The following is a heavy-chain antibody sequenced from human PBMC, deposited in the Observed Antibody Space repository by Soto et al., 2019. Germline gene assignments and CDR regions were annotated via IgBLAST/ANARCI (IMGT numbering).Heavy chain of an antibody. CDR3: ARVLGCYDPPYDYYYYGMDV. D-gene: IGHD3-3*01. CDR2: IYYSGST. V-gene: IGHV4-59*01. Sequence: SETLSLTCTVSGGSISSYYWSWIRQPPGRGLEWIGHIYYSGSTNYNPSLKSRVTISVDTSKNQFSLKLSSVTAADTAVYYCARVLGCYDPPYDYYYYGMDVWGQGTTVTVSS. CDR1: GGSISSYY. J-gene: IGHJ6*02.